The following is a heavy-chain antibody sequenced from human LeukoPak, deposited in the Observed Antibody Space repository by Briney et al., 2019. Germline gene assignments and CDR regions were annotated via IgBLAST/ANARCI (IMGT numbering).Heavy chain of an antibody. Sequence: GGSLRLSCAASGFTFSSYAMSWVRQAPGKGLEWVSAISGSGGSTYFADSVKGRFTISRDNSKNTLYLQMNSLRAEDTAVYYCAIRRSQNRPFDYWGQGTLVTVSS. D-gene: IGHD1-14*01. CDR3: AIRRSQNRPFDY. CDR1: GFTFSSYA. J-gene: IGHJ4*02. V-gene: IGHV3-23*01. CDR2: ISGSGGST.